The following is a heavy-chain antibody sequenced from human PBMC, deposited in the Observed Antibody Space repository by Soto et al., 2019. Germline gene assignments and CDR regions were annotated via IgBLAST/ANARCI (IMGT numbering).Heavy chain of an antibody. CDR2: IYHDGDT. D-gene: IGHD6-19*01. CDR3: ARRSPWYGSGWSNWYFDL. CDR1: GGSISSSSW. J-gene: IGHJ2*01. Sequence: QVQLQESGPGLVKPSGTLSLTCAVSGGSISSSSWWTWVRQPPGKGLEWIGEIYHDGDTNYNPSLKSRVTISVDKSKNQFSLKLNSVTAADTAVYYCARRSPWYGSGWSNWYFDLWGRGTLVTVSS. V-gene: IGHV4-4*02.